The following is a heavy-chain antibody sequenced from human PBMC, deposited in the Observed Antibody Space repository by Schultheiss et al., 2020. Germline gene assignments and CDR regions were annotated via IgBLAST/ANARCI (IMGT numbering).Heavy chain of an antibody. Sequence: GGSLRLSCAASGFTFGDYAMHWVRQAPGKGLEWVSGISGSGGSTYYADSVKGRFTISRDNSKNTLYLQMNSLRAEDTAVYYCASGGYSYGLDAFDIWGQGTMVTVSS. J-gene: IGHJ3*02. V-gene: IGHV3-23*01. D-gene: IGHD5-18*01. CDR2: ISGSGGST. CDR1: GFTFGDYA. CDR3: ASGGYSYGLDAFDI.